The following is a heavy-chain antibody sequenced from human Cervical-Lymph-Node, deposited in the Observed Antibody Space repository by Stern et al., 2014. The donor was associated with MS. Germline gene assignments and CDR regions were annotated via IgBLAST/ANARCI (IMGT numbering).Heavy chain of an antibody. Sequence: EVQLVESGGGLVQPGGSLRLSCAVSGFSFSDFWMSWVRQAPGKGLEWVANINQDGTEMYYVDSVKGRFTISRDNAGNTLFLQMNSLRVEDTAIYYCSDFDVWGRGARVTVSS. V-gene: IGHV3-7*01. CDR3: SDFDV. CDR1: GFSFSDFW. CDR2: INQDGTEM. J-gene: IGHJ4*02.